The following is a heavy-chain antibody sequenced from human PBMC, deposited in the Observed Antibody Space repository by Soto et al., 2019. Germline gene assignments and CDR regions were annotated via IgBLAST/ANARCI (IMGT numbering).Heavy chain of an antibody. D-gene: IGHD3-3*01. CDR3: AKFPPSTIFGVVIIRGRSASYYSVF. CDR2: ISGSGGST. V-gene: IGHV3-23*01. Sequence: GGSLRLSCAASGFTFSSYAMSWVRQAPGKGLEWVSAISGSGGSTYYADSVKGRFTISRDNSKNTLYLQMNSLRAEDTAVYYCAKFPPSTIFGVVIIRGRSASYYSVFRGPGTLLTVS. CDR1: GFTFSSYA. J-gene: IGHJ4*02.